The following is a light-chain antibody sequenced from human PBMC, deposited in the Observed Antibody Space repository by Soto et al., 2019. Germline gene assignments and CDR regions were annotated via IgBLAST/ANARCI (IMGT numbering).Light chain of an antibody. V-gene: IGKV3-11*01. CDR1: QSVSSY. Sequence: EILMTQSPATLSLSPGERATLSCRASQSVSSYLAWYQQKPGQATRLIIYDASNRANGIPSRFSGSGSGTEFTLTLRSLEPEDFAVYYCQQRSNWHPITFGQGTRLEIK. CDR2: DAS. J-gene: IGKJ5*01. CDR3: QQRSNWHPIT.